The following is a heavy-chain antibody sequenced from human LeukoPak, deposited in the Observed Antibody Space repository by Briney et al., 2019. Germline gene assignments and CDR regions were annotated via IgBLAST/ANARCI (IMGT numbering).Heavy chain of an antibody. CDR1: GFTFSSYS. Sequence: GGSLRLSCAASGFTFSSYSMTWVRQAPGKGLEWVSYISSSSSTIYYADSVKGRFTISRDNAKNSLYLQMNSLRDEDTAVYYCARGWGYSYGSKGDYWGQGTLVTVSS. CDR3: ARGWGYSYGSKGDY. D-gene: IGHD5-18*01. V-gene: IGHV3-48*02. J-gene: IGHJ4*02. CDR2: ISSSSSTI.